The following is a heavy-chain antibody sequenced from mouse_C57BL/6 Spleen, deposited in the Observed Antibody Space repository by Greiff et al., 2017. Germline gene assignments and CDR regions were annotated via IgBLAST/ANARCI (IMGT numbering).Heavy chain of an antibody. CDR3: ARDPHYYGSSGGFAY. Sequence: VQLQQSGAELVKPGASVKLSCTASGFNIKDYYMHWVKQRTEQGLAWIGRIDPEDGETKYAPKFQGKATITADTSSNTAYLQLSSLTSEDTAVYYCARDPHYYGSSGGFAYWGQGTLVTVSA. V-gene: IGHV14-2*01. CDR2: IDPEDGET. CDR1: GFNIKDYY. D-gene: IGHD1-1*01. J-gene: IGHJ3*01.